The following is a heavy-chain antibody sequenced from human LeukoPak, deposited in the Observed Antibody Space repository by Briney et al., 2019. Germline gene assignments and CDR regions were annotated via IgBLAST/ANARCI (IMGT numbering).Heavy chain of an antibody. Sequence: GGSLRLSCAASGFTFSTYSMNWVRQAPGKGLECISYLSRRGGTIYYADSVKGRFTVSWDNAKNSFYLQMNSLRAEDTAVYYCARGATTTRFGRFDPWGQGTLVIVSS. D-gene: IGHD4-17*01. CDR2: LSRRGGTI. J-gene: IGHJ5*02. V-gene: IGHV3-48*04. CDR1: GFTFSTYS. CDR3: ARGATTTRFGRFDP.